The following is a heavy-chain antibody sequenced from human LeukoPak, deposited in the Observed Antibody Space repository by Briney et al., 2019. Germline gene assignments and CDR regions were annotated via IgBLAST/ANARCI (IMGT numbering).Heavy chain of an antibody. Sequence: GSLRLSCAASGFTFSNYTMHWVRQAPGKGLEWIALISYAGTNEYYSDSVKGRFTISRDNSKNTLYLQMNTLRAEDTAMYYCARVLRYCSGGNCYSGGLGYMDVWGKGTTVTISS. CDR3: ARVLRYCSGGNCYSGGLGYMDV. CDR2: ISYAGTNE. CDR1: GFTFSNYT. D-gene: IGHD2-15*01. V-gene: IGHV3-30*04. J-gene: IGHJ6*03.